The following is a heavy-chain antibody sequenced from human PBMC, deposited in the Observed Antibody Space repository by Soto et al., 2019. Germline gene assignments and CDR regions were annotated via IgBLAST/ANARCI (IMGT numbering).Heavy chain of an antibody. J-gene: IGHJ6*02. V-gene: IGHV4-59*01. D-gene: IGHD6-19*01. CDR3: ARDSRSGGVIMGV. CDR2: IYYSGST. CDR1: GCSISSYY. Sequence: PSETLSLPCPVSGCSISSYYWSWIRQPSGKGLEWIGYIYYSGSTNYNPSLKSRVTISVDTSKNQFSLKLSSVTAADTAVYYCARDSRSGGVIMGVWGQGTTVTVSS.